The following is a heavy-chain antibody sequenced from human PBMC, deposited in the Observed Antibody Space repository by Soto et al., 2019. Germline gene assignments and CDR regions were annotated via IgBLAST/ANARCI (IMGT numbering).Heavy chain of an antibody. CDR3: ARDAHITVTTDYYYGMDV. Sequence: SETLSLTCTVSGGSVSSGSYYWSWIRQPPGKGLEWIGYIYYSGSTNYNPSLKSRVTISVDTSKNQFSLKLSSVTAADTAVYYCARDAHITVTTDYYYGMDVWGQGTTVTVSS. CDR1: GGSVSSGSYY. V-gene: IGHV4-61*01. CDR2: IYYSGST. J-gene: IGHJ6*02. D-gene: IGHD4-4*01.